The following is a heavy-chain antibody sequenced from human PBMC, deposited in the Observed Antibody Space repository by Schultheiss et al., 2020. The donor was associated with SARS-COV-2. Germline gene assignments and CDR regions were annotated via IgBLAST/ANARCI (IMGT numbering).Heavy chain of an antibody. CDR1: GFTFSSYD. D-gene: IGHD3-22*01. CDR3: ARSPLVGDSSGYLFDY. J-gene: IGHJ4*02. CDR2: IGTAGDT. V-gene: IGHV3-13*01. Sequence: GESLKISCAASGFTFSSYDMHWVRQATGKGLEWVSAIGTAGDTYYPGPVKGRFTISRENAKNSLYLQMNSLRAGDTAVYYCARSPLVGDSSGYLFDYWGQGTLVTVSS.